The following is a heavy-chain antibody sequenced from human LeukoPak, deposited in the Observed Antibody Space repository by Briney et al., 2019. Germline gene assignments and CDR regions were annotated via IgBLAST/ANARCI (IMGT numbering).Heavy chain of an antibody. Sequence: SETLSLTCTVSGGSISSGSYYWSWFRQPAEKGLEWIGRIYTSGSTYYNPSLKSRVTISADTSKNQFSLDVSSVTAADTAVYYCARATSSYFYYMDVWGKGTTVTISS. D-gene: IGHD5-12*01. CDR3: ARATSSYFYYMDV. CDR1: GGSISSGSYY. CDR2: IYTSGST. J-gene: IGHJ6*03. V-gene: IGHV4-61*02.